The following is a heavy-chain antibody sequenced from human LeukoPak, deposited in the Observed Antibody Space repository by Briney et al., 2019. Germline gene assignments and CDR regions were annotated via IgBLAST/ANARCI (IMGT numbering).Heavy chain of an antibody. CDR3: ARADSSGPNWFDP. CDR1: GGSISSYY. J-gene: IGHJ5*02. D-gene: IGHD3-22*01. CDR2: IYYSGST. Sequence: PSETLSLTCTVSGGSISSYYWSWIRQPPGKGLEWIGYIYYSGSTNYNPSLKSRVTISVDTSKNQFSLKLSSVTAADTAVYYCARADSSGPNWFDPWGQGTLVTVSS. V-gene: IGHV4-59*01.